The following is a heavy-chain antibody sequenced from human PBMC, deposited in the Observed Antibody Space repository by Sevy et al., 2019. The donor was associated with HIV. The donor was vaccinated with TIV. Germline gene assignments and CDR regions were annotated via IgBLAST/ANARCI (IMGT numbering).Heavy chain of an antibody. J-gene: IGHJ6*02. V-gene: IGHV3-30*02. CDR1: GFTFSTYG. CDR3: AKVLHIVEVPAAIDYYYGMDV. CDR2: MRFDGTIK. Sequence: GGSLRLSCAASGFTFSTYGMHWVRQAPGRGLERVAFMRFDGTIKYHRDSVKGRFSISRENSKNTLYLQMNSLRVEDTAVYFCAKVLHIVEVPAAIDYYYGMDVWGQGTTVTVSS. D-gene: IGHD2-2*01.